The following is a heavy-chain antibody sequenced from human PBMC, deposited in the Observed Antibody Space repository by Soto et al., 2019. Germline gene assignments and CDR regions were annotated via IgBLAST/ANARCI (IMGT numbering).Heavy chain of an antibody. CDR1: GFTFSSYG. J-gene: IGHJ6*02. CDR3: AKDTHDYGDYYYYYGMDV. CDR2: ISYDGSNK. Sequence: QVQLVESGGGVVQPGRSLRLSCAVSGFTFSSYGMHWVRQAPGKGLEWVAVISYDGSNKYYADSVKGRFTISRDNSKNTLYLQMNSLSAEDTAVYYCAKDTHDYGDYYYYYGMDVWGQGTTVTVSS. V-gene: IGHV3-30*18. D-gene: IGHD4-17*01.